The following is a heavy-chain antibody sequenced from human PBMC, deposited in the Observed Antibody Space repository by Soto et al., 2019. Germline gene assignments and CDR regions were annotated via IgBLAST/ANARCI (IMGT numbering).Heavy chain of an antibody. Sequence: SETLSLTCAVHGGSFSGYYWSWSRQPPGKGLEWIGEINHRGSTNYHPSLKSSVTISVDTSKTQFSLKLSSVTAADTAVYYCARVLTLRYNWNHVLLDFDYWGQGTLVTVSS. J-gene: IGHJ4*02. CDR1: GGSFSGYY. CDR2: INHRGST. CDR3: ARVLTLRYNWNHVLLDFDY. D-gene: IGHD1-20*01. V-gene: IGHV4-34*01.